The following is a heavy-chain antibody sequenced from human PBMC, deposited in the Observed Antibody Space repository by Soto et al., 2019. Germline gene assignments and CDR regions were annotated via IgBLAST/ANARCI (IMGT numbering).Heavy chain of an antibody. V-gene: IGHV1-46*01. D-gene: IGHD3-3*01. CDR1: GYTFTSYY. CDR2: INPSGGST. J-gene: IGHJ6*02. CDR3: ARELRFLEWLLYDYYYGMDV. Sequence: ASVKVSCKASGYTFTSYYMHWVRPAAGQGLEWMGIINPSGGSTSYAQKFQGRVTMTRDTSTSTVYMELSSLRSEDTAVYYCARELRFLEWLLYDYYYGMDVWGQGTTVTVS.